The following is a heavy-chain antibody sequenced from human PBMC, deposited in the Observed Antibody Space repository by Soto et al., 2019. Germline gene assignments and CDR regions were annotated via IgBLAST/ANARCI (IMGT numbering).Heavy chain of an antibody. CDR3: ARDDRTEAYCIEV. V-gene: IGHV1-46*01. Sequence: SSVKSCCKASGYTFTSDYMHWVRQAPGQGLEWMGIINPSGGSAIYAQKFQGRVTMTRDTSTSTVYMELSSLRSEDTAVYYCARDDRTEAYCIEVWGQRSTLTLSS. CDR1: GYTFTSDY. J-gene: IGHJ6*02. CDR2: INPSGGSA.